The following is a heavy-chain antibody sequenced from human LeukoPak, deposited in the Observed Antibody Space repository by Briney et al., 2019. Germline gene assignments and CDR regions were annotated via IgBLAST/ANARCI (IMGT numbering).Heavy chain of an antibody. CDR2: IGAYNGNT. CDR1: GYTFTSYG. Sequence: ASVKVSCKASGYTFTSYGISWVRQAPGQGLEWMGWIGAYNGNTNYAQKLQGRVTMTTDTSTSTAYMELRSLRSDDTAVYYCARVKIKFDYGGNSIDYWGQGTLVTVSS. CDR3: ARVKIKFDYGGNSIDY. V-gene: IGHV1-18*01. J-gene: IGHJ4*02. D-gene: IGHD4-23*01.